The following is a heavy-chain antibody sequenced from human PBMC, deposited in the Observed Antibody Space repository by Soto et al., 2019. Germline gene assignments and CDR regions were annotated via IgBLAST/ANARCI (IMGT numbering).Heavy chain of an antibody. CDR2: MKTNSGNT. V-gene: IGHV1-8*01. CDR3: ARCHDSSGYYKW. J-gene: IGHJ4*02. D-gene: IGHD3-22*01. CDR1: GYTFTSYD. Sequence: ASVKVSCXASGYTFTSYDINWVRQATGQGLEWMGWMKTNSGNTGYAQKFQGRVTMTRNTSISTAYMELSSLRSEDTAVYYCARCHDSSGYYKWWGQGTLVTVSS.